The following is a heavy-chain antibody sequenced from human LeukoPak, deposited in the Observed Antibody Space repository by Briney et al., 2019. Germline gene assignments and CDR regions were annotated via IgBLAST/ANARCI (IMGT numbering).Heavy chain of an antibody. CDR2: IKSKTDGGTT. D-gene: IGHD3-22*01. Sequence: PGGSLRLSCAASGFTFSNAWMNWVRQAPGKGLEWVGRIKSKTDGGTTDYAAPVKGRFTISRDDSKNTLYLQMNSPKTEDTAVYYCTTDNYYDSSGRTRDDYWGQGTLVTVSS. V-gene: IGHV3-15*07. CDR3: TTDNYYDSSGRTRDDY. CDR1: GFTFSNAW. J-gene: IGHJ4*02.